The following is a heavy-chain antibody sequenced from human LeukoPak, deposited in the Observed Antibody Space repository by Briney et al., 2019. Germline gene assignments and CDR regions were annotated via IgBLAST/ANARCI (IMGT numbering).Heavy chain of an antibody. CDR2: IYSGGST. D-gene: IGHD6-19*01. CDR1: GFTVSSNY. CDR3: ARAEGYSSGWPYFDY. J-gene: IGHJ4*02. V-gene: IGHV3-66*02. Sequence: GGSLRLSCAASGFTVSSNYMSWVRQAPGEGLEWVSVIYSGGSTYYADSVKGRFTISRDNSKNTLYLQMNSLRAEDTAVYYCARAEGYSSGWPYFDYWGQGTLVTVSS.